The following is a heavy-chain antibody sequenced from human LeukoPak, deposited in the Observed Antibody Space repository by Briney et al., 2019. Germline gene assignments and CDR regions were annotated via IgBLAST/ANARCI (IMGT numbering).Heavy chain of an antibody. CDR2: ISYDGSNK. CDR1: GFTFSSYG. CDR3: ARRAPSHDFDD. J-gene: IGHJ4*02. V-gene: IGHV3-30*03. Sequence: GGSLRLSCAASGFTFSSYGMHWVRQAPGKGLEWVAVISYDGSNKYYADSVKGRFTISRDNAKNSLYLQMNSLRVEDTAVYYCARRAPSHDFDDWGQGTLVTVSS.